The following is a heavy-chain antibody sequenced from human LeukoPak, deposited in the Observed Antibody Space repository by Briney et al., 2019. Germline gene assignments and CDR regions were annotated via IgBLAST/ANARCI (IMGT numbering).Heavy chain of an antibody. V-gene: IGHV5-51*01. CDR1: GYIFTNYW. D-gene: IGHD3-10*01. CDR2: IYPADSDT. Sequence: RGESLKISCQASGYIFTNYWIGWVRQMPGKGLESMGIIYPADSDTTYSPSFQGQVTISADKSINTVYLQWSSLKASDTAMYYCARQSRDGSKTRGYYFDYWGQGTLATVSS. CDR3: ARQSRDGSKTRGYYFDY. J-gene: IGHJ4*02.